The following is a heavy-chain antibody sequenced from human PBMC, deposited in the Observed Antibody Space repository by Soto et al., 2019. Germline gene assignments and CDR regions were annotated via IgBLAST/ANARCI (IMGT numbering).Heavy chain of an antibody. Sequence: ASVKVSCKVSDYTLTELALHWVRQTPGKGFEWMGGFDPDYGGIIYAQKFQGRVTMTKDTSTDTAYMELSSLRSEDTAVYYCARGGGWYVWFDPWGQGTLVTVSS. J-gene: IGHJ5*02. CDR1: DYTLTELA. D-gene: IGHD6-19*01. CDR2: FDPDYGGI. V-gene: IGHV1-24*01. CDR3: ARGGGWYVWFDP.